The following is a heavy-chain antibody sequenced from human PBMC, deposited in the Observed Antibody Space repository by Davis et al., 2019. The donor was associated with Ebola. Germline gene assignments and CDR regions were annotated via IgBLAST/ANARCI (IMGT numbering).Heavy chain of an antibody. V-gene: IGHV4-39*07. CDR3: ARGLGRLYHFDY. CDR2: IYYSGST. Sequence: PSETLSLTCTVSGGSISSSSYYWGWIRQPPEKGLEWIGSIYYSGSTYYDPSLKSRVTISVDTSKNQFSLNLNSVTAADTAVYFCARGLGRLYHFDYWGQGTLVTVSS. J-gene: IGHJ4*02. CDR1: GGSISSSSYY. D-gene: IGHD7-27*01.